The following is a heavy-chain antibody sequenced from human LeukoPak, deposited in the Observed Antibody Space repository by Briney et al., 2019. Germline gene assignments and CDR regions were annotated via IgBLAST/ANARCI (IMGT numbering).Heavy chain of an antibody. Sequence: SETLSLTCTVSGGSITGYYWSWIRQPPGKGLQWIGSVYHSGSTYYNPSLKSRITISVDTSKNQFSLKLSSVTAADTAVYYCARNWYGSSWSEQIYYFDYWGQGTLVTVSS. J-gene: IGHJ4*02. V-gene: IGHV4-38-2*02. CDR3: ARNWYGSSWSEQIYYFDY. CDR1: GGSITGYY. D-gene: IGHD6-13*01. CDR2: VYHSGST.